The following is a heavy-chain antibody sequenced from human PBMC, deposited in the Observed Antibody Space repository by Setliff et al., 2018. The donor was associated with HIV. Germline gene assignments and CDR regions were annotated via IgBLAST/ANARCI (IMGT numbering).Heavy chain of an antibody. CDR3: ARQFSNSFDS. CDR1: GYTFT. J-gene: IGHJ4*02. Sequence: ASVKVSCKASGYTFTTHDNTHDINWVRQAPGQGPEWMGWISPYDLSERTSQKCRGRVTMTRDTSINAAYLDLSGLTSDDTAVYYCARQFSNSFDSWGQGTLVTVSS. CDR2: ISPYDLSE. V-gene: IGHV1-2*02. D-gene: IGHD7-27*01.